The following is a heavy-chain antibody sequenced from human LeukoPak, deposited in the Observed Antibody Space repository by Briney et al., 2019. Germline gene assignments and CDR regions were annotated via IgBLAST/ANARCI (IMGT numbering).Heavy chain of an antibody. Sequence: SETLSLTCSVSGGSISSYYWSWIRQPPGKGLEWIGYIYYSGSTNYNPSLKSRVTISVDTSKNQFSLKLSSVTAADTAVYYCARYSYGPYNFDYWGQGTLVTVSS. J-gene: IGHJ4*02. CDR1: GGSISSYY. D-gene: IGHD5-18*01. CDR2: IYYSGST. V-gene: IGHV4-59*01. CDR3: ARYSYGPYNFDY.